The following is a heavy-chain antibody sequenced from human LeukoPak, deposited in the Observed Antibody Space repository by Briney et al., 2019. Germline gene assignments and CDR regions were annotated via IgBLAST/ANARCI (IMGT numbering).Heavy chain of an antibody. CDR1: GFTSSSYW. D-gene: IGHD6-13*01. CDR3: ARPIYSSSWDAFNI. CDR2: INQDGSKV. J-gene: IGHJ3*02. V-gene: IGHV3-7*01. Sequence: PGGSLRLPCAASGFTSSSYWMSWVRQAPGKGLECVANINQDGSKVYYVDSVKGRFTISRDKAKKSLYLQMNSLRAEDTAVYYCARPIYSSSWDAFNIWGQGTMVTVSS.